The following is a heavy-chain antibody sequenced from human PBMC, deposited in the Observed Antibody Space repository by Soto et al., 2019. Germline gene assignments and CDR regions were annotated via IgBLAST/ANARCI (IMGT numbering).Heavy chain of an antibody. CDR1: GFTFSSYG. J-gene: IGHJ4*02. D-gene: IGHD2-21*02. Sequence: SGGSLRLSCAASGFTFSSYGMHWVRQAPGKGLEWVAVISYDGSNKYYADSVKGRFTISRDNSKNTLYLQMNSLRAEDTAVYYCANTEVTIDYWGQGTLVTVSS. CDR3: ANTEVTIDY. CDR2: ISYDGSNK. V-gene: IGHV3-30*18.